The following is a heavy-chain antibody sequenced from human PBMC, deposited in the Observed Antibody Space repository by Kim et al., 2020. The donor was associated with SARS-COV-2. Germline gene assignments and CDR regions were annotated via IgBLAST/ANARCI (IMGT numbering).Heavy chain of an antibody. J-gene: IGHJ4*02. Sequence: ASVKVSCKASGDTFSNYFMHWVRQAPGQGLEWMGIINLSGGSTTYAQKFQGRVTMTRDTSTSTAYMELSSLRSEDTAVYYCARGRDSSDYYSVLAYWGQGTLVTVSS. CDR2: INLSGGST. CDR1: GDTFSNYF. CDR3: ARGRDSSDYYSVLAY. D-gene: IGHD3-22*01. V-gene: IGHV1-46*01.